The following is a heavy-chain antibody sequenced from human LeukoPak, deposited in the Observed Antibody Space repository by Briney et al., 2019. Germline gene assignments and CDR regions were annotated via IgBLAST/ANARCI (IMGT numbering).Heavy chain of an antibody. CDR2: ISYDGSNK. J-gene: IGHJ5*02. Sequence: GRSLRLSCAVSGVTFSSYGMHWVRQAPGTGLGWVAVISYDGSNKYYADSVTGRFTISRDNSKNTLYLQMNSVIAEDTAVYYCANDRMSHSSGSDGFGIDPWGQGTLVTVSS. CDR3: ANDRMSHSSGSDGFGIDP. V-gene: IGHV3-30*18. D-gene: IGHD6-19*01. CDR1: GVTFSSYG.